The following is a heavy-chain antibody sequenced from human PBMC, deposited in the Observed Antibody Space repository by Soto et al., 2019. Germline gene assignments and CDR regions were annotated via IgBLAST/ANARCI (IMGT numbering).Heavy chain of an antibody. D-gene: IGHD6-6*01. Sequence: SETLSLTCAVSGGSISSGGYSWSWVRQPPGKGLEWIGEIYHSGSTNYNPSLKSRVTISVDKSKNQFSLKLSSVTAADTAVYYCASAYSSSFVDYWGQGTLVTVSS. V-gene: IGHV4-4*02. CDR2: IYHSGST. J-gene: IGHJ4*02. CDR3: ASAYSSSFVDY. CDR1: GGSISSGGYS.